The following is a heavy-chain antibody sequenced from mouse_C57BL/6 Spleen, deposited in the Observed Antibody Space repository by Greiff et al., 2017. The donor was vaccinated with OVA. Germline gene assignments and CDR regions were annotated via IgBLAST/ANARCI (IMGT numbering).Heavy chain of an antibody. D-gene: IGHD1-1*01. CDR1: GYTFTSYW. Sequence: QVQLQQPGAELVKPGASVKLSCTASGYTFTSYWMRWVKQRPGQGLEWIGMIHPNSGSTNYNEKFKSKATLTVHKSSTTAYMQLSSLTSEDSAVYYCARDYYGSIDYWGQGTTLTVSS. J-gene: IGHJ2*01. CDR3: ARDYYGSIDY. CDR2: IHPNSGST. V-gene: IGHV1-64*01.